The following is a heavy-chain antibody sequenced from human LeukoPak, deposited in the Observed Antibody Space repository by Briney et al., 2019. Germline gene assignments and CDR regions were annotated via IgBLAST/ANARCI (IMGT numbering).Heavy chain of an antibody. CDR2: INPNSGGT. CDR1: GYTFTGYY. V-gene: IGHV1-2*02. J-gene: IGHJ4*02. D-gene: IGHD1-26*01. Sequence: WASVKVSCKASGYTFTGYYMHWVRQAPGQGLELMGWINPNSGGTNYAQKFQGRVTMTRDTSISTAYMELGRLRSDDTAVYYCARDRVVGAASSSEYWGQGTLVTVSS. CDR3: ARDRVVGAASSSEY.